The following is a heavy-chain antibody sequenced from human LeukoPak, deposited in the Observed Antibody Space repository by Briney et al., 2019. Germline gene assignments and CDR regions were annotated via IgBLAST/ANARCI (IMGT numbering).Heavy chain of an antibody. V-gene: IGHV1-18*04. CDR1: GYTFTSYG. J-gene: IGHJ6*04. Sequence: GPVKVTCKASGYTFTSYGISWVRQPPGQGLEWMGWISTYNGNTDYSQKLQVKVTLTTYTSTSTAYMELRSLRSDDTAVYYCAVLLGYCSSTSCLPWGMDVWRKGTTVTVSS. D-gene: IGHD2-2*01. CDR3: AVLLGYCSSTSCLPWGMDV. CDR2: ISTYNGNT.